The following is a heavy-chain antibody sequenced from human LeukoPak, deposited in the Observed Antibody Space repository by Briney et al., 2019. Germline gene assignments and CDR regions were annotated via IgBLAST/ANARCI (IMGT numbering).Heavy chain of an antibody. Sequence: GASVTVSFTSSVYTFTIYDINWVRQAPGQGLEWMGWMNPNSGNTGYAQKFQGRVTMTRNTSISTAYMELSSLRSEDTAVYYCASDSSLDAFDIWGQGTMVTVSS. CDR2: MNPNSGNT. V-gene: IGHV1-8*01. D-gene: IGHD6-13*01. CDR1: VYTFTIYD. CDR3: ASDSSLDAFDI. J-gene: IGHJ3*02.